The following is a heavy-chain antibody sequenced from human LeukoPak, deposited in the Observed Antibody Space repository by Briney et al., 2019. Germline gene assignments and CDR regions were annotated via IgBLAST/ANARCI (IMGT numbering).Heavy chain of an antibody. CDR1: GFTFSSYA. CDR2: NSGSGGST. CDR3: ARVDSVWLATDY. J-gene: IGHJ4*02. D-gene: IGHD6-19*01. Sequence: GGSLRLSCAASGFTFSSYAMSWVRQAPGKGLEWVSANSGSGGSTYYADSVKGRFTISRDNSKNTLYLQMNSLRAEDTAVYYCARVDSVWLATDYWGQGTLVTVSS. V-gene: IGHV3-23*01.